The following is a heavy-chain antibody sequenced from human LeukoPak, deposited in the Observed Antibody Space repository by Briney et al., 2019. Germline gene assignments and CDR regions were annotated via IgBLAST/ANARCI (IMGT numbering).Heavy chain of an antibody. CDR1: GFAFSSYS. D-gene: IGHD7-27*01. CDR2: ISSSGSTI. Sequence: GGSLRLSCVASGFAFSSYSMNWVRQAPGKGLEWVSYISSSGSTIHYVDSVKGRFTISRDNAKNSLSLQMNSLRAEDTAVYYCARDTGVPYGMDVWGQGTMVTVSS. CDR3: ARDTGVPYGMDV. V-gene: IGHV3-48*03. J-gene: IGHJ6*02.